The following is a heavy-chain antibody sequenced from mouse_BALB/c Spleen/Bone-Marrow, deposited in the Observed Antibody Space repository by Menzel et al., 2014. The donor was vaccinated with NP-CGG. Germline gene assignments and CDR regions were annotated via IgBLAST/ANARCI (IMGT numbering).Heavy chain of an antibody. CDR2: IYPGSGGT. Sequence: QVQLQQSGAELVRSGASVKMSCKASGYTFXSYNMHWVKQIPGQGLGWIGYIYPGSGGTNYNQKFKGKATLTADTSSSTAYMQITSLTSEDSAVYFCARSGRQAWLPYWGQGTLVTVSA. CDR3: ARSGRQAWLPY. D-gene: IGHD2-12*01. V-gene: IGHV1-12*01. J-gene: IGHJ3*01. CDR1: GYTFXSYN.